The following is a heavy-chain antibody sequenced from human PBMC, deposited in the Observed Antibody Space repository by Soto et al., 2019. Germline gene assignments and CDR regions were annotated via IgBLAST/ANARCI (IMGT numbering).Heavy chain of an antibody. D-gene: IGHD6-13*01. Sequence: SETLSLTCTVSGGSISSSSYYWGWIRQHPGKGLEWIGYIYYSGSTYYNPSLKSRVTISVDTSKNQFSLKLSSVTAADTAVYYCARESPYSSSWNPYYYYYMDVWGKGTTVTVSS. CDR1: GGSISSSSYY. CDR3: ARESPYSSSWNPYYYYYMDV. V-gene: IGHV4-31*03. J-gene: IGHJ6*03. CDR2: IYYSGST.